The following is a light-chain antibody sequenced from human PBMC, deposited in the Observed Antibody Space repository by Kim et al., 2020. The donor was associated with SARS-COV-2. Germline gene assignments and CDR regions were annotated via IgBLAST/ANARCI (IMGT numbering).Light chain of an antibody. CDR3: QQYGRGT. CDR2: DAS. J-gene: IGKJ1*01. V-gene: IGKV3-20*01. CDR1: QSVSSTY. Sequence: SLSPGERATLSCRASQSVSSTYLAWYQQKPGQAPRLLIYDASSRATGIPDRFSGSGSGTDFTLTISRLEPEDFAVYYCQQYGRGTFGQGTKVDIK.